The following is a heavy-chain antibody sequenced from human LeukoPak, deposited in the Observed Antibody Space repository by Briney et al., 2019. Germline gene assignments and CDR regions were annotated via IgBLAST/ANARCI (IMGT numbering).Heavy chain of an antibody. V-gene: IGHV4-59*01. CDR1: GGSISSDY. CDR3: AKSVTDYGDYVFDY. J-gene: IGHJ4*02. Sequence: SETLSLTCTVSGGSISSDYWSWIRQPPGKGLEWIGYIYYSGSTNYNPSLKSRVTISVDTSKDQFSLKLSSVTAADTAVYYCAKSVTDYGDYVFDYWGQGTLVTVSS. D-gene: IGHD4-17*01. CDR2: IYYSGST.